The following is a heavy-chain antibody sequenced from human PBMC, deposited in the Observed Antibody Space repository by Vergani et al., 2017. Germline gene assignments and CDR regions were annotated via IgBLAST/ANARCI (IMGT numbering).Heavy chain of an antibody. D-gene: IGHD2-2*01. V-gene: IGHV4-61*02. CDR3: ATYGRSSTSSQKVVFGI. CDR1: GGSITSGSYY. J-gene: IGHJ3*02. Sequence: QVQLQESGPGLVKPSQTLSLTCTVSGGSITSGSYYWSWIRQPAGKGLEWIGRIHTSGSTNYNPSLKSRVTISADTSKNQFSLKLSSVTAADTAVYYFATYGRSSTSSQKVVFGIWGQGTMVTVSS. CDR2: IHTSGST.